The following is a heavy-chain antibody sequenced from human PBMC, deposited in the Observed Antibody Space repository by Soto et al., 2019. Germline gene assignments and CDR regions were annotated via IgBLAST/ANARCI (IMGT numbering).Heavy chain of an antibody. CDR2: IDNSGTT. V-gene: IGHV4-30-4*08. CDR1: GGSISSGDSY. J-gene: IGHJ4*01. CDR3: DRELTGYRYGPGEVY. D-gene: IGHD5-18*01. Sequence: TLSLTFTVSGGSISSGDSYWGGIRQPPGKGLEWIGYIDNSGTTYYNPSLKRRIIMSIYTSTNQFSLKLSSMTAADTAVYYCDRELTGYRYGPGEVYWGQGTLVTVSS.